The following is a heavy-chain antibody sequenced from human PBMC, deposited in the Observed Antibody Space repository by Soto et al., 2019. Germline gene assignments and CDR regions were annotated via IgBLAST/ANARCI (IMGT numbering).Heavy chain of an antibody. Sequence: EGQLVETGGGMIQPGGSLRLSCVASEFTVSSNFMSWVRRAPGRGLEWVSIIYRDGKTFYTDSVRGRFIISRDNSKNTLDLQMNGLRVEDTATYYCAREAFTVSGGTSPVRGGGIDVWGQGTTVTVSS. CDR1: EFTVSSNF. CDR2: IYRDGKT. V-gene: IGHV3-53*02. CDR3: AREAFTVSGGTSPVRGGGIDV. J-gene: IGHJ6*02. D-gene: IGHD2-15*01.